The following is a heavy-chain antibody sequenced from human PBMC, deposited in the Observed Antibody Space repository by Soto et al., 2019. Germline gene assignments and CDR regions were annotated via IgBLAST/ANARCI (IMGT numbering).Heavy chain of an antibody. J-gene: IGHJ6*02. Sequence: KTSETLSLTCTVSGASIRNYYWSWIRQPAGRGLEWIGRFYTSGSPNYNPSLKSRVTMSVDTSKNQFSLKLNYVTAADTAVYFCARDSAGCTGGICYADNYFGMDVWGQGTTVTVSS. V-gene: IGHV4-4*07. D-gene: IGHD2-2*01. CDR1: GASIRNYY. CDR3: ARDSAGCTGGICYADNYFGMDV. CDR2: FYTSGSP.